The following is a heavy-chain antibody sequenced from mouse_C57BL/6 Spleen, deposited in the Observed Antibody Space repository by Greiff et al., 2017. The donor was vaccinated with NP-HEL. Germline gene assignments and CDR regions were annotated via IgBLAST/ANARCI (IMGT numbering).Heavy chain of an antibody. CDR2: INPYNGGT. V-gene: IGHV1-19*01. CDR1: GYTFTDYY. CDR3: ARGYGSSGTFAY. D-gene: IGHD1-1*01. J-gene: IGHJ3*01. Sequence: EVQLQQSGPVLVKPGASVKMSCKASGYTFTDYYMNWVKQSHGKSLEWIGVINPYNGGTSYNQKFKGKATLTVDKSSSTAYMELNSLTSEDSAVYYCARGYGSSGTFAYWGQGTLVTVSA.